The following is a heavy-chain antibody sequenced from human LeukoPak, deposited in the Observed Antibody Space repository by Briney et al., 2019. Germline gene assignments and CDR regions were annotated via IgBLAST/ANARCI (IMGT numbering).Heavy chain of an antibody. CDR1: GFTASSNY. V-gene: IGHV3-53*01. CDR3: ARERIKGATVTVDY. CDR2: IYSGGST. D-gene: IGHD4-17*01. Sequence: GGSLRLSCAASGFTASSNYMSWVRQAPGKGLEWVSVIYSGGSTYYADSVKGRFTISRDNSKNTLYLQMNSLRAEDTAVYYCARERIKGATVTVDYWGQGTLVTVSS. J-gene: IGHJ4*02.